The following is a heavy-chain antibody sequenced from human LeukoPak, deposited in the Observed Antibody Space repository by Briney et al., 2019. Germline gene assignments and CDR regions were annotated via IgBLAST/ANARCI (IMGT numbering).Heavy chain of an antibody. J-gene: IGHJ4*02. CDR1: GGSISSDGHY. V-gene: IGHV4-31*03. D-gene: IGHD3-16*01. CDR2: IYYSGNT. Sequence: SQTLSLTCTVSGGSISSDGHYWSWIRQHPGKGLEWIGYIYYSGNTYYNPSLESRVTISVDTSKDQFSLKLSSVTAADTAVYYCASSSKGWGSSIDYWGQGTLVTVSS. CDR3: ASSSKGWGSSIDY.